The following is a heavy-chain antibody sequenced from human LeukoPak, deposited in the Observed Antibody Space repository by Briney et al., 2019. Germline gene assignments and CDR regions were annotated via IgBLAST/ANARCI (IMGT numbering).Heavy chain of an antibody. CDR2: MSEIGSQE. J-gene: IGHJ4*02. CDR1: GFTFSSYA. Sequence: GGSLRLSCTASGFTFSSYAMNWVRQAPGKGLEWVAVMSEIGSQEYYADSVKGRFTISRDNPKNTLYLQMNSLRTEDTAVYHYATSPTSAWHQFDYWGQGTLVTVSS. CDR3: ATSPTSAWHQFDY. D-gene: IGHD6-19*01. V-gene: IGHV3-30-3*01.